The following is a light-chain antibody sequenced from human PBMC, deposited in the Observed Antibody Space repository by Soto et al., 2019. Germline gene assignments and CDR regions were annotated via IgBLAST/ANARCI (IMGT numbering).Light chain of an antibody. J-gene: IGKJ1*01. CDR1: QSVSSSY. CDR3: QQSNNWPRT. V-gene: IGKV3D-15*01. CDR2: GAS. Sequence: IELALYPAKQCLAGGERATRSWRDSQSVSSSYLAWYQQKAGQAHRLLIYGASNRATGIPARFRGSGSGTDFTLTISSLQSEDFAVYYSQQSNNWPRTFGQGTKVDIK.